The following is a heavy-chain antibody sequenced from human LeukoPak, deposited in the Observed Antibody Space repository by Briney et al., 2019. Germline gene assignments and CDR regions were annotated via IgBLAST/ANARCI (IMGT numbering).Heavy chain of an antibody. J-gene: IGHJ5*02. D-gene: IGHD2-15*01. CDR3: ARYHGYCCGGSCYTRDNWFDP. V-gene: IGHV4-59*01. Sequence: SETPSLTCTVSGGSISSYYWSWIRQPPGKGLERIGYIYYSGSTDYNPSLKSRVTISVATSKNQFSLKLSSVTAADTAVYYCARYHGYCCGGSCYTRDNWFDPWGQGTLVAVSS. CDR1: GGSISSYY. CDR2: IYYSGST.